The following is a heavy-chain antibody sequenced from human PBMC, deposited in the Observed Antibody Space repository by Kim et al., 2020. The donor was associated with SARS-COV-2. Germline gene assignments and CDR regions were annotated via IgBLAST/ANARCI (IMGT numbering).Heavy chain of an antibody. J-gene: IGHJ4*02. D-gene: IGHD3-10*01. CDR1: GDSISSSPW. V-gene: IGHV4-4*02. Sequence: SETLSLTCVVSGDSISSSPWWGWVRQPPGKGLEWIGETFHSGSRTYNPSLKSRVTIGVDKSKNQLSLNLTSVTAADTAVYYCARASGSGSYYPKVFDFWGQGILVTVSS. CDR2: TFHSGSR. CDR3: ARASGSGSYYPKVFDF.